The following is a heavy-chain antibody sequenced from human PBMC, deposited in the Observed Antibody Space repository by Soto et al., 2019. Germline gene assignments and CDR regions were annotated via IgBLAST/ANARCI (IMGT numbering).Heavy chain of an antibody. CDR1: GDTFNFYS. D-gene: IGHD3-10*01. V-gene: IGHV1-69*02. CDR2: VNPIVSMS. Sequence: QVQLVQSGAEVKRPGSSVKVSCKASGDTFNFYSINWVRQAPGLGLEWMGRVNPIVSMSNYAQKFQGRVTITAHKSTSTAHMELSSLRSEDTAIYYCASSYGSGYRAFDYWGQGALVTVSS. CDR3: ASSYGSGYRAFDY. J-gene: IGHJ4*02.